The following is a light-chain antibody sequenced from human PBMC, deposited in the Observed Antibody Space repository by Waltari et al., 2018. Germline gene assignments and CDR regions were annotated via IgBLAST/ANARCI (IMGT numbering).Light chain of an antibody. V-gene: IGLV2-14*03. CDR1: SSAIGAYNF. CDR2: AVN. J-gene: IGLJ1*01. Sequence: QSALTQPASVSGSPGQSITIYCTGTSSAIGAYNFVSWYQKHPGKAPKVMIYAVNNRPSGVSSRFSGSKSGNTASLTISGLQAEDEADYYCSSYTTGSTRYVFGSGTKVTVL. CDR3: SSYTTGSTRYV.